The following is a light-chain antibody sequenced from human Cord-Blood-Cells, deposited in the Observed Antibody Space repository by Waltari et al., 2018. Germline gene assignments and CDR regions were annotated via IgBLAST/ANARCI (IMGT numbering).Light chain of an antibody. CDR3: QQYNNWPPIT. J-gene: IGKJ5*01. CDR1: QSFISN. V-gene: IGKV3-15*01. CDR2: CAS. Sequence: EIVMTQSPATLSVSPGERATISCRASQSFISNLAWYQQKPVQAPRLLIYCASTRATGIPARFSGSGSGTEFTLTISSLQSEDFAVYYCQQYNNWPPITFGQGTRLEIK.